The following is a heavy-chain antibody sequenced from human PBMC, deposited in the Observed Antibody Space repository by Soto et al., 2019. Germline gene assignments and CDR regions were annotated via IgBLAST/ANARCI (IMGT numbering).Heavy chain of an antibody. CDR1: GFTFHYYA. V-gene: IGHV3-9*01. CDR3: VKDDMDCSSTSCYGSYFHYYGMDV. J-gene: IGHJ6*02. D-gene: IGHD2-2*01. CDR2: ISWNSGSI. Sequence: EVQLVESGGGLVQPGRSLRLSCAASGFTFHYYAMHWVRQAPGKGLEWVSGISWNSGSIDYADSVKGRFTISRDNAKNSLYLQMNSLRAEDTAFYYCVKDDMDCSSTSCYGSYFHYYGMDVWGQGTTVTVSS.